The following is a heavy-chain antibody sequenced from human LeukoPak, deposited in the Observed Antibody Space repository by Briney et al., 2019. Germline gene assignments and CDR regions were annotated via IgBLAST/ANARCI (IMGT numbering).Heavy chain of an antibody. CDR1: GGSISSYY. CDR2: IYYSGST. CDR3: AREVTMVRGVGWFDP. D-gene: IGHD3-10*01. Sequence: SETLSLTCTVSGGSISSYYWSWIRQPPGKGLEWIGYIYYSGSTNYNPSLKSRVTISVDTFKNQFSLKLSSVTAADTAVYYCAREVTMVRGVGWFDPWGQGTLVTVSS. J-gene: IGHJ5*02. V-gene: IGHV4-59*01.